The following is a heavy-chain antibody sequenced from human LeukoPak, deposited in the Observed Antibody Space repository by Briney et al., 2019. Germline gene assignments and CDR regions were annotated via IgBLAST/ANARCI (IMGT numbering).Heavy chain of an antibody. J-gene: IGHJ6*02. CDR3: ARKLRSSWSHYYYYGMDV. D-gene: IGHD6-13*01. CDR2: MNPNSGNT. CDR1: GYTFTSYD. Sequence: GASVKVSCKASGYTFTSYDINWVRQATGQGLEWMGWMNPNSGNTGYAQKFQGRVTMTRNTSISTAYMELSSLRSEDTAVYYCARKLRSSWSHYYYYGMDVWGQGTTVTVSS. V-gene: IGHV1-8*01.